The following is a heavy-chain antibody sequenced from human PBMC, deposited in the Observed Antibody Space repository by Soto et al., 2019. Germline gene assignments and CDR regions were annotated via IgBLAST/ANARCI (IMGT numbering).Heavy chain of an antibody. CDR2: IGTAGDT. Sequence: EVQLVESGGGLVQPGGSLRLSCAASGFTFSSYDVHWLRPATGKGLEWVSAIGTAGDTSYPGSVKGRCTSSRENAKNSVYLQMNSLRAEDTAVYYCARGIGEIEYPYFDYWGQGTLVTVSS. CDR3: ARGIGEIEYPYFDY. CDR1: GFTFSSYD. V-gene: IGHV3-13*01. D-gene: IGHD2-2*01. J-gene: IGHJ4*02.